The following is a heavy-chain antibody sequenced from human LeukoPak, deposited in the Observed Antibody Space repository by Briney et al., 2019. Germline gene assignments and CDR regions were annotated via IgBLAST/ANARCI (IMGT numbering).Heavy chain of an antibody. CDR1: RGTLSRYA. D-gene: IGHD6-13*01. J-gene: IGHJ6*03. Sequence: SLKLSCKASRGTLSRYAISWVRQAPGQGLEWMGGIIPIIGTAHHAQMFQGRVTITTDESTSTAYMELSSMRSDDTAVYYCARVRAAAGTLGSKTYYYYYMDVWGKGTTVTVSS. V-gene: IGHV1-69*05. CDR2: IIPIIGTA. CDR3: ARVRAAAGTLGSKTYYYYYMDV.